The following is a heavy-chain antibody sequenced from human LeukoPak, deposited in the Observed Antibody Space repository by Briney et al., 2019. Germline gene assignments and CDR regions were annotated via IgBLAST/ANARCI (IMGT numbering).Heavy chain of an antibody. CDR1: GGSISSGSYY. CDR3: ARVGGGSGWHNWFDP. D-gene: IGHD6-19*01. Sequence: SETLSLTCTVSGGSISSGSYYWSWIRQPAGKGLEWIGRIYTSGSTNYNPSLKSRVTISVDTSKNQFSLKLSSVTAADTAVYYCARVGGGSGWHNWFDPWGQGTLVTVSS. V-gene: IGHV4-61*02. CDR2: IYTSGST. J-gene: IGHJ5*02.